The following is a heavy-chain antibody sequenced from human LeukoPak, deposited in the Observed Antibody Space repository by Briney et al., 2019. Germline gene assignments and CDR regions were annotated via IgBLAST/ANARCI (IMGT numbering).Heavy chain of an antibody. CDR2: ISAYNGNT. CDR1: GYTFTGYY. J-gene: IGHJ4*02. D-gene: IGHD3-10*01. V-gene: IGHV1-18*04. CDR3: ARGAGPWFGELSI. Sequence: GASVKVSCKASGYTFTGYYMHWVRQAPGQGLEWMGWISAYNGNTNYAQKFQGRVTMTTDTSTSTAYMELRSLRSDDTAVYYCARGAGPWFGELSIWGQGTLVTVSS.